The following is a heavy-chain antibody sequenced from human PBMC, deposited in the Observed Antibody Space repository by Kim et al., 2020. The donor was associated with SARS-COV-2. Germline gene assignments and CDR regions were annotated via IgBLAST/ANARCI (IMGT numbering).Heavy chain of an antibody. D-gene: IGHD6-13*01. V-gene: IGHV3-23*01. Sequence: GGSLRLSCVASGFTFNNYALTWVRQAPGKGLEWVSVISGGGGSPQYADSVKGLFTISRDNSKNTLYLQMNRLRVEDTAVYYCAKGSSNWYPRDWFDPWG. J-gene: IGHJ5*02. CDR1: GFTFNNYA. CDR3: AKGSSNWYPRDWFDP. CDR2: ISGGGGSP.